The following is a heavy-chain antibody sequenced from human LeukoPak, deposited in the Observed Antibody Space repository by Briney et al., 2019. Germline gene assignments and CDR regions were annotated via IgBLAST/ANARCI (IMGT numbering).Heavy chain of an antibody. CDR2: INHSGST. CDR1: GGSFSGYY. D-gene: IGHD2-21*01. J-gene: IGHJ5*02. Sequence: PSETLSLTCAVHGGSFSGYYWSWIRQPPGKGLEWIGEINHSGSTNYNPSLKSRVTISVDTSKNQFSLKLSSVTAADTAVYYCARGIAPYFTWGQGTLVTVSS. CDR3: ARGIAPYFT. V-gene: IGHV4-34*01.